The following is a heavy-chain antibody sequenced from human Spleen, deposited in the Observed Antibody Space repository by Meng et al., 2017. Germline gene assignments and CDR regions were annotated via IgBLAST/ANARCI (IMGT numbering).Heavy chain of an antibody. Sequence: QVQLHQWGAGLVKPSETLSLTCTVSGGSITTSGYYWGWIRQPPGKGLEWVGTISYEGTTYYNPSLKSRVTVSADTSNNQFSLKLTSVTAADTAVFFCARHLTGYYWDWGQGTLVTVSS. CDR3: ARHLTGYYWD. J-gene: IGHJ4*02. CDR2: ISYEGTT. D-gene: IGHD1-26*01. CDR1: GGSITTSGYY. V-gene: IGHV4-39*01.